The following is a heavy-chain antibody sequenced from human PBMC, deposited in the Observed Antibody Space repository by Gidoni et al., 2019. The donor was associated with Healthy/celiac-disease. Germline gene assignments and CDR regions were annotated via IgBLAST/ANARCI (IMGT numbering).Heavy chain of an antibody. V-gene: IGHV1-18*01. D-gene: IGHD3-10*01. CDR3: ARYTLWFRSSYGMDV. CDR1: GYTFTSYG. J-gene: IGHJ6*02. Sequence: QVPLVQSGAEVQKPGASVSVSCKASGYTFTSYGISWVRQAPGQGLEWMGWISAYNGNTNYAQKLQGRVTMTTDTSTSTAYMELRSLRSDDTAVYYCARYTLWFRSSYGMDVWGQGTTVTVSS. CDR2: ISAYNGNT.